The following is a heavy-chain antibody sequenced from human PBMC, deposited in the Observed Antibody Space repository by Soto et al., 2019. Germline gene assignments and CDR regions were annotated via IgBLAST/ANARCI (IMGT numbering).Heavy chain of an antibody. J-gene: IGHJ4*02. V-gene: IGHV3-48*02. CDR1: GFTFSSYA. CDR3: AREWYYCDY. Sequence: EVQLVESGGGLVQPGGSLRLSCAASGFTFSSYAMNWVRQAPGKGLEWVSHISSSTSTIYYADSVKGRFTISRDNAKNSLYLQMNSLRDEDTAVYYWAREWYYCDYWGQGTLVTVSS. CDR2: ISSSTSTI. D-gene: IGHD2-15*01.